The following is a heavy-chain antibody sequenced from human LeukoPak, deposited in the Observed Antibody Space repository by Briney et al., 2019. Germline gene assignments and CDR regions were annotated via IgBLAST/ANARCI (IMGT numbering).Heavy chain of an antibody. CDR1: GFTFSSYA. D-gene: IGHD3-22*01. V-gene: IGHV3-23*01. CDR2: ISGSGGST. Sequence: GGSLRLSCAASGFTFSSYAMSSVRQAPGKGLEWVSAISGSGGSTYYADSVKGRFTISRDNSKNTLYLQMNSLRAEDTAVYYCAKNTYYYDSSGYQTPYYFDYWGQGTLVTVSS. CDR3: AKNTYYYDSSGYQTPYYFDY. J-gene: IGHJ4*02.